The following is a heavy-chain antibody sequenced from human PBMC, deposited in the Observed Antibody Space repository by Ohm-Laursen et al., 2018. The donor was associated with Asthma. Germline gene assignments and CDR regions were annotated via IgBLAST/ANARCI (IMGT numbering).Heavy chain of an antibody. J-gene: IGHJ4*02. Sequence: ASVTVSCKASGYTFTAYSMHWVRQAPGQGLEWMGRFNPNDGATSFAQKFQGRVTMTWDTSITTAYMELSRLTSDDTAVYYCASGLAGDYGDYVPDFWGQGSLVTVSS. CDR2: FNPNDGAT. D-gene: IGHD4-17*01. CDR1: GYTFTAYS. CDR3: ASGLAGDYGDYVPDF. V-gene: IGHV1-2*06.